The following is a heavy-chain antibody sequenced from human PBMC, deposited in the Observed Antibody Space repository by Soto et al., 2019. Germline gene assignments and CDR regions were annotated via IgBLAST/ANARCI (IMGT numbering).Heavy chain of an antibody. CDR2: ISSSSGYI. J-gene: IGHJ6*04. Sequence: EVQLVESGGGLVKPGGSLRLSCAASGFTFSTYSMNWVRQAPGKGLEWVSSISSSSGYIYYADSVKGRFTISRDDAKNSLSMQMTRLRAEDTAVYYCARVRSYSYGQGYGRDVWGKGTTVTVPS. CDR1: GFTFSTYS. D-gene: IGHD5-18*01. CDR3: ARVRSYSYGQGYGRDV. V-gene: IGHV3-21*01.